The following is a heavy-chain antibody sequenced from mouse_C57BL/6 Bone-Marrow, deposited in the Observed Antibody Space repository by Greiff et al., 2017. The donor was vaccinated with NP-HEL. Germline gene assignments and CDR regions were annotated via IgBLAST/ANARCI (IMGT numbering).Heavy chain of an antibody. CDR2: IDPENGDT. J-gene: IGHJ2*01. Sequence: EVKLQESGAELVRPGASVKLSCTASGFNIKDDYMHWVKQRPGQGLEWIGWIDPENGDTEYASKFQGKATITADPSSNTAYLQLSSLTSEDTAVYYCTTEGRYWGQGTTLTVSS. CDR3: TTEGRY. V-gene: IGHV14-4*01. CDR1: GFNIKDDY.